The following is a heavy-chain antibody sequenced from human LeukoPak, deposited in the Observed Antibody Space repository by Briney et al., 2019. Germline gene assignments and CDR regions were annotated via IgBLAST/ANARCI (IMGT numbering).Heavy chain of an antibody. D-gene: IGHD3-16*02. J-gene: IGHJ5*02. CDR3: VREVPGAWGSYRTFDP. V-gene: IGHV4-38-2*02. CDR2: IYYSGST. CDR1: GFTFSDYY. Sequence: GSLRLSCAASGFTFSDYYMSWIRQPPGKGLEWIGSIYYSGSTYYNPSLKSRVTISVDTSKNQFSLKLSSVTAADTAVHYCVREVPGAWGSYRTFDPWGQGTLVTVSS.